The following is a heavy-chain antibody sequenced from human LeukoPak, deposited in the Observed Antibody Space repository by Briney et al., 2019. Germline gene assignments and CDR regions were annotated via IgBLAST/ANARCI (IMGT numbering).Heavy chain of an antibody. CDR2: IFYSGST. D-gene: IGHD3-22*01. CDR3: AMQNYYDSSGYYYGFYYFDY. J-gene: IGHJ4*02. V-gene: IGHV4-39*01. CDR1: GGSISTSNYY. Sequence: SETLSLTCTVSGGSISTSNYYWGWIRQPPGKGLEWIGNIFYSGSTYYSPSLKSRVTISVDTSKNQFSLKLSSVTAADTAVYYCAMQNYYDSSGYYYGFYYFDYWGQGTLVTVSS.